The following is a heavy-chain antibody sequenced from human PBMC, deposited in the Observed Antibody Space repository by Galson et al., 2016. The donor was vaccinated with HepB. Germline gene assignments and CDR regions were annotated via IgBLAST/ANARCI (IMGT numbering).Heavy chain of an antibody. CDR1: GYIFTSYD. V-gene: IGHV1-18*01. D-gene: IGHD3-22*01. J-gene: IGHJ4*02. CDR3: ARDWADYSESSGFDL. Sequence: SVKVSCKASGYIFTSYDISWVRQAPGQGLEWMGWISAYNFNTNYAQKLQGRVTMTTDTSTSTAYMELRSLRSDDTAGYYCARDWADYSESSGFDLWGQGNLVTVSS. CDR2: ISAYNFNT.